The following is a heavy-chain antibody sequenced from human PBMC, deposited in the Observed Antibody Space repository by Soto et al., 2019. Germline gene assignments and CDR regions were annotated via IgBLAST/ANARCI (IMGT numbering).Heavy chain of an antibody. J-gene: IGHJ5*02. CDR3: ASNWNVGYNWFDP. Sequence: PGESLKISCKGSGYSFTSYWIGWVLQMPGKGLEWMGIIYPGDSDTRYSPSFQGQVTISADKSISTAYLQWSSLKASDTAMYYCASNWNVGYNWFDPRGQGPLVTVSS. CDR1: GYSFTSYW. D-gene: IGHD1-20*01. V-gene: IGHV5-51*01. CDR2: IYPGDSDT.